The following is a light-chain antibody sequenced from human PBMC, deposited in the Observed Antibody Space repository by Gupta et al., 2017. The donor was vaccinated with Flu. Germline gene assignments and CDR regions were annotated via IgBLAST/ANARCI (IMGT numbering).Light chain of an antibody. Sequence: QSALTQPASVSGSPGQSITLSCTGTSSDVGAYNYVSWYQQHPGEAPRLMIYEVSYRPSGISNRFSGSKSGNTASLTISGLRADDEADYYCSSYTGSGTVFGGGTKVAVL. V-gene: IGLV2-14*01. CDR1: SSDVGAYNY. CDR3: SSYTGSGTV. J-gene: IGLJ3*02. CDR2: EVS.